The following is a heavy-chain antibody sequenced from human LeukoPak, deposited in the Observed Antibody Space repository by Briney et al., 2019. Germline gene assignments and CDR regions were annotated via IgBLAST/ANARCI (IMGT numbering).Heavy chain of an antibody. V-gene: IGHV3-30-3*01. D-gene: IGHD3-10*02. J-gene: IGHJ4*01. CDR1: GFTFSSYA. CDR3: GRGSVVFGELNF. Sequence: GGSLRLSCAASGFTFSSYAMHWVRQAPGKGLEWVAVISYDGSNKFYADSVKGRFTLSRDNSKNTLYLQMNSLRIEDTAVYYCGRGSVVFGELNFWGQGTLVTVSS. CDR2: ISYDGSNK.